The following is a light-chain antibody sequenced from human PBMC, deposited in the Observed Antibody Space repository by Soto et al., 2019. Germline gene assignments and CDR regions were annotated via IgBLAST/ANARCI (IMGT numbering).Light chain of an antibody. CDR2: DAS. CDR3: QQYNNWPVT. CDR1: QSASSSY. V-gene: IGKV3-15*01. Sequence: EFVLTQSPGTLSLSPGERATLSCRASQSASSSYLAWYQQRPGQAPRLLIYDASTRATGIPARFSGSGSRTEFTLTISSLRSEDFAVYYCQQYNNWPVTFGGGTKVDIK. J-gene: IGKJ4*01.